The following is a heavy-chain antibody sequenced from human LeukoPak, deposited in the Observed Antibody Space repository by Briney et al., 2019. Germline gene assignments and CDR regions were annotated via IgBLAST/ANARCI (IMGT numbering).Heavy chain of an antibody. CDR3: VPITMVRGVIPAAYFDY. Sequence: PGGSLRLSCAASGFTFSSYSMNWVRQAPGKGLEWVSSISSSSSYIYYADSVKGRFTISRDNAKNSLYLQMNSLSAEDTAVYYCVPITMVRGVIPAAYFDYWGQGTLVTVSS. CDR2: ISSSSSYI. J-gene: IGHJ4*02. D-gene: IGHD3-10*01. V-gene: IGHV3-21*01. CDR1: GFTFSSYS.